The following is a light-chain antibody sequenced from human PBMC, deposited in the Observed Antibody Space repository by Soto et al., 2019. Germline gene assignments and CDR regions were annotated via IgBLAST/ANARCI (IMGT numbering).Light chain of an antibody. V-gene: IGKV3D-20*01. CDR1: QRFGSY. Sequence: IVLTQSPATLSLSPGERATLSCGASQRFGSYLAWSQQKPGLATRLLIYDASNRATGIPARFSGSGSRTDFTLTISRREPEDFAVYYCHQYGSLPPYTFGQGTKREIK. J-gene: IGKJ2*01. CDR3: HQYGSLPPYT. CDR2: DAS.